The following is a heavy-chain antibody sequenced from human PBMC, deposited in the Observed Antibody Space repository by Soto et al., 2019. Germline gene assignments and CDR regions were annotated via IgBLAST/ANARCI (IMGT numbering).Heavy chain of an antibody. J-gene: IGHJ6*02. CDR1: GGSIGSGCYS. Sequence: SLSLTCTVSGGSIGSGCYSGSWIRQSPEKGLEWIGCIYPTGTTYYHPSLKSRVTISVDTSRNQFSLNLTSVTAADTAVYYCPRAHPGPSPRWVLWGQRTTVTVSS. CDR2: IYPTGTT. CDR3: PRAHPGPSPRWVL. D-gene: IGHD3-10*01. V-gene: IGHV4-30-2*06.